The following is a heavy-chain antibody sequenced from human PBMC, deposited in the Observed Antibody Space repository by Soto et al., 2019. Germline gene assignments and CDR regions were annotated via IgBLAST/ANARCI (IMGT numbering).Heavy chain of an antibody. CDR1: GGTSTIYT. Sequence: QVQLVQSGAEVKKPGASLRVSCETSGGTSTIYTITSVRQAPGQGLQWMGRIVPTLRITNYAQEFQGRLTITADSSTSTAHIELTSLTSEDTAVYYCATDKYGAGRVGVHFWGQGTLVTVSS. J-gene: IGHJ4*02. V-gene: IGHV1-69*08. CDR2: IVPTLRIT. D-gene: IGHD3-3*02. CDR3: ATDKYGAGRVGVHF.